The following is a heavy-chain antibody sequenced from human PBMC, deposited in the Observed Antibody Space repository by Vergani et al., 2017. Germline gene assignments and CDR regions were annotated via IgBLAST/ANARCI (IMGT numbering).Heavy chain of an antibody. J-gene: IGHJ6*02. Sequence: QVQLVQSGAEVKKPGASVKVSCKASGYTFTSYGISWVRQAPGQGLEWMGWISAYNGNTNYAQKLQGRVTMTTDTSTSTAYMGLRSLGSDDTAVYYCARVVPRRYSYVYYYGMDVWGQGTTVTVSS. V-gene: IGHV1-18*01. CDR1: GYTFTSYG. D-gene: IGHD5-18*01. CDR3: ARVVPRRYSYVYYYGMDV. CDR2: ISAYNGNT.